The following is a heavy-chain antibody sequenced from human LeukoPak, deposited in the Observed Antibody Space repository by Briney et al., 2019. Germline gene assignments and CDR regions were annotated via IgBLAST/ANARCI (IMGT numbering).Heavy chain of an antibody. CDR3: AREVVIFPDYYYYGMDV. J-gene: IGHJ6*02. D-gene: IGHD2/OR15-2a*01. V-gene: IGHV3-11*01. CDR2: ISRSGDTL. Sequence: GGSLRLSCAASGFPFRDYYMTWIRQAPGKGLEWISYISRSGDTLYYADSVEGRFTISRDNAKNSLFLQMNSLRADDTAVYCCAREVVIFPDYYYYGMDVWGQGTTVTVSS. CDR1: GFPFRDYY.